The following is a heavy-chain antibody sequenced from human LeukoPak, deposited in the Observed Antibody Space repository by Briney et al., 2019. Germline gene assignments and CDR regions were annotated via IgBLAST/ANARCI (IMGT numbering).Heavy chain of an antibody. D-gene: IGHD4-17*01. J-gene: IGHJ4*02. CDR2: ISYDGSNK. CDR1: GFTFSSYA. CDR3: AREDDYGDYYFDY. Sequence: RSSVRLSCAASGFTFSSYAMHWVRQAPGKGLEWVAVISYDGSNKYYAHSVKGRFTISRDNSKNTLYLQMNSLRAEDTAVYYCAREDDYGDYYFDYWGQGTLVTVSS. V-gene: IGHV3-30-3*01.